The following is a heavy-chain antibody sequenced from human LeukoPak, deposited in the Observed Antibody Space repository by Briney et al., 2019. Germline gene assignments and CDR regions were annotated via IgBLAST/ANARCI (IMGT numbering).Heavy chain of an antibody. V-gene: IGHV3-11*04. J-gene: IGHJ6*03. CDR1: GFTFTDYY. Sequence: KTGGSLRLSCAASGFTFTDYYMNWIRQAPGKGLEWISSISTSGNTIYYADSVKGRFTISRDNALKSLYLQMNTLRAEDTALYYCARDLPRVAIFGGVKNYMDVWGKGTPVTVSS. CDR2: ISTSGNTI. D-gene: IGHD3-3*01. CDR3: ARDLPRVAIFGGVKNYMDV.